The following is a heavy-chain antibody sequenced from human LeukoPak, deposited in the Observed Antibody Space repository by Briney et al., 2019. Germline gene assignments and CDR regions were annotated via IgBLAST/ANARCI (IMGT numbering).Heavy chain of an antibody. V-gene: IGHV4-39*01. Sequence: PSEPLSLTCTVSGGSISSSGYYWGWIRQPPGKGLEWIGCIYYSGSTYYNPSVKSRVTISVDTSKNQFSLKLSSVTAADTAVYYCVSRITIFGVVIADYFAYWGQGTLVTVSS. CDR1: GGSISSSGYY. CDR2: IYYSGST. J-gene: IGHJ4*02. D-gene: IGHD3-3*01. CDR3: VSRITIFGVVIADYFAY.